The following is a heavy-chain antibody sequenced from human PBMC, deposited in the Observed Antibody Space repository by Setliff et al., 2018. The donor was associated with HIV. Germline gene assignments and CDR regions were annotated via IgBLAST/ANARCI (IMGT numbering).Heavy chain of an antibody. CDR3: AKDDWYSSGWSPIGANFDY. V-gene: IGHV1-2*02. CDR2: INPNNGGT. CDR1: GYSFTGYY. J-gene: IGHJ4*02. D-gene: IGHD6-19*01. Sequence: ASVKVSCKASGYSFTGYYMHWVRQAPGQGLEWMGWINPNNGGTNYAQKFQGRVTMTRDTSISTAYMELNSLRAEDTAVYYCAKDDWYSSGWSPIGANFDYWGQGTLVTVSS.